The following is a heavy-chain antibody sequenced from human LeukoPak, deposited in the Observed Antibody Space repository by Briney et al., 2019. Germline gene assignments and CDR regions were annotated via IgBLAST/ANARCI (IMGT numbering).Heavy chain of an antibody. CDR3: AKDQGGYASNFDY. CDR1: GFTFDGYA. CDR2: INWNSGSI. D-gene: IGHD5-12*01. V-gene: IGHV3-9*01. Sequence: PGGSLRLSCAASGFTFDGYAMHWVRQVPGKGLEWVSGINWNSGSIGYADSVKGRFTIFRDNAKNSLNLQMNSLRAEDTALYYCAKDQGGYASNFDYWGQGTLVTVSS. J-gene: IGHJ4*02.